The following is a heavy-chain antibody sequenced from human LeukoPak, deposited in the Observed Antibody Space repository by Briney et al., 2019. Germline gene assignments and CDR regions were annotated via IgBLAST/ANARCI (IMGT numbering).Heavy chain of an antibody. D-gene: IGHD6-19*01. CDR2: IYYSGST. Sequence: KPSETLSLTCTVSGGSISSSSYYWGWIRQPPGKGLEWIGSIYYSGSTYYNPSLKSRVTISVDTSKNQFSLKLSSVTAADTAVYYCAPCSYSSGWYVDYWGQGTLVTVSS. V-gene: IGHV4-39*07. J-gene: IGHJ4*02. CDR1: GGSISSSSYY. CDR3: APCSYSSGWYVDY.